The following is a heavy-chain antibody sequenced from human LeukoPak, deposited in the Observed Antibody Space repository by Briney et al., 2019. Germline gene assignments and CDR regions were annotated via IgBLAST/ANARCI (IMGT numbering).Heavy chain of an antibody. D-gene: IGHD6-13*01. CDR1: GFTFSNYN. Sequence: PGGSLRLSCAASGFTFSNYNINWVRQAPGKGLEWVSSISSRGSYIYYADSVKGRFAISADNAMNSLYLQMNSLRAEDTAVYYCARGYSSSWYDLYYFDYWGQGTLVTDSS. J-gene: IGHJ4*02. CDR2: ISSRGSYI. V-gene: IGHV3-21*01. CDR3: ARGYSSSWYDLYYFDY.